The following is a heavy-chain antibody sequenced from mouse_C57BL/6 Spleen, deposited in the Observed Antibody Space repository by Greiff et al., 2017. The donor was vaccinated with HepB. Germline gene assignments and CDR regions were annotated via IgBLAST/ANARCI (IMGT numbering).Heavy chain of an antibody. D-gene: IGHD3-2*02. CDR1: GFTFSSYG. CDR2: ISSGGSYT. CDR3: ARHESSENAMDY. V-gene: IGHV5-6*01. Sequence: EVQWVESGGDLVKPGGSLKLSCAASGFTFSSYGMSWVRQTPDKRLEWVATISSGGSYTYYPDSVKGRFTISRDNAKNTLYLQMSSLKSEDTAMYYCARHESSENAMDYWGQGTSVTVSS. J-gene: IGHJ4*01.